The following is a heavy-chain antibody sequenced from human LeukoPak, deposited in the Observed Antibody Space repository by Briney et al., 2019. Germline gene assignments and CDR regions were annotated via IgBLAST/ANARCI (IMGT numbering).Heavy chain of an antibody. V-gene: IGHV3-48*01. D-gene: IGHD3-16*01. CDR3: ARDQGGVGY. CDR2: ISSFSGTI. Sequence: PWGSLRLSSVASGITFSSYSMNWVRQAPGKGLEWVSYISSFSGTINYADSVKGRFTISRDNAKNSLYLQMNSLRAEDTAVYYCARDQGGVGYWGQGTLVTVSS. J-gene: IGHJ4*02. CDR1: GITFSSYS.